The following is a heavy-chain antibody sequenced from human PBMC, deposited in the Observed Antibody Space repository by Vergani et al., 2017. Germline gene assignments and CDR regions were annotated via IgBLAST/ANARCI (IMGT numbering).Heavy chain of an antibody. CDR3: AEHFWSCGIDY. J-gene: IGHJ4*02. CDR2: IQCDGSNQ. Sequence: QVQLVESGGGVVQRGGSLRLSCATSGFTLSNYDMQWIRQGPGKGLEFVAFIQCDGSNQYYADSVKCRFTLSIDFCKTTLYLQVNSLRTHDTAKYYCAEHFWSCGIDYWCQGTQVIVS. CDR1: GFTLSNYD. D-gene: IGHD2-21*01. V-gene: IGHV3-30*02.